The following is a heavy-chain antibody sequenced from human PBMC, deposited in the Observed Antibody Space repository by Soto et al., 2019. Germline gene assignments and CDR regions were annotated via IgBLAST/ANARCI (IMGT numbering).Heavy chain of an antibody. CDR3: ARRIRVDFDY. CDR2: INHSGST. V-gene: IGHV4-34*01. D-gene: IGHD3-10*01. CDR1: GGPFSGYY. Sequence: SETLSLTCAVYGGPFSGYYWSWIRQPPGKGLEWIGEINHSGSTNYNPSLKSRVTISVDTSKNQFSLKLSSVTAADTAVYYCARRIRVDFDYWGQGTLVTVSS. J-gene: IGHJ4*02.